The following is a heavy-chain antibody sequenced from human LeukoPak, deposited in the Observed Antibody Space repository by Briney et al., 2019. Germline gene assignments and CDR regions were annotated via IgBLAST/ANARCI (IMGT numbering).Heavy chain of an antibody. V-gene: IGHV1-18*01. D-gene: IGHD7-27*01. Sequence: ASVKVSCKATGYIFSNYGISWVRQAPGHGLEWMGWICSGGNTNYAPKFQDRATMTTDTSTSTAYMELRSLRFDDTAVYYCARDFAWGSGGAPIDDNWLDPWGQGTLVTVSS. J-gene: IGHJ5*02. CDR3: ARDFAWGSGGAPIDDNWLDP. CDR2: ICSGGNT. CDR1: GYIFSNYG.